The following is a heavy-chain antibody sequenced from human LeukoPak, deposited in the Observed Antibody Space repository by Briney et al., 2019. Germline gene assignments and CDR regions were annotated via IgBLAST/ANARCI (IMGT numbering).Heavy chain of an antibody. J-gene: IGHJ4*02. Sequence: SSETLSLTCTVSGGSISSGGYYWSWIRQHPGKGLEWIGYIYYSGSTYYNPSLKSRVTISVDTSKNQFSLKLSSVTAADTAVYYCARVGGDRYSYGDGFDYWGQGTLVTVSS. V-gene: IGHV4-31*03. D-gene: IGHD5-18*01. CDR1: GGSISSGGYY. CDR2: IYYSGST. CDR3: ARVGGDRYSYGDGFDY.